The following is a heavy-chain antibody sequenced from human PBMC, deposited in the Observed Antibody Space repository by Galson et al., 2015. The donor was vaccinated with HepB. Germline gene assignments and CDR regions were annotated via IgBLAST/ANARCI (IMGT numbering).Heavy chain of an antibody. J-gene: IGHJ3*02. CDR2: ISYDGSNK. V-gene: IGHV3-30-3*01. CDR3: ARDGNNDAFDI. Sequence: SLRLSCAASGFTFSSYAMHWVRQAPGKGLEWVAVISYDGSNKYYADSVKGRFTISRDNSKNTLYLQMNSLRAEDTAVYYCARDGNNDAFDIWGQGTMVTVSS. D-gene: IGHD1-1*01. CDR1: GFTFSSYA.